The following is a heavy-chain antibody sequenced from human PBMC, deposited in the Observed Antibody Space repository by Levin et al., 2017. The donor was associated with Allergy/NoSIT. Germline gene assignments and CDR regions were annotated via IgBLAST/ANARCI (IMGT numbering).Heavy chain of an antibody. CDR1: GFTFSSYD. CDR2: ISGSGGST. V-gene: IGHV3-23*01. D-gene: IGHD3-10*01. J-gene: IGHJ5*02. Sequence: GGSLRLSCAASGFTFSSYDMSWVRQAPGKGLEWVSAISGSGGSTYYADSVKGRFTISRDNSKNTLHLQMNSLRGEDTAVYSCAKRRGDSGSWRAFDPWGQGTLVTVSS. CDR3: AKRRGDSGSWRAFDP.